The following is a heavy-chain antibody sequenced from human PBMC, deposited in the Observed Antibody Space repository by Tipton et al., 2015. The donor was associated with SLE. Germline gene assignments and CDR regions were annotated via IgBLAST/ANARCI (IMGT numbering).Heavy chain of an antibody. J-gene: IGHJ6*02. Sequence: SLRLSCAASGINFRNSIMHWVRQAPGKGLEWVSCISPSGDYIYYADSVKGRFTISRDNAKTSLFLQISSLRAEDTAVYFCARDLVQGGGYYYYGMDVWGQGTTVTVSS. CDR3: ARDLVQGGGYYYYGMDV. CDR2: ISPSGDYI. D-gene: IGHD3-16*01. V-gene: IGHV3-21*03. CDR1: GINFRNSI.